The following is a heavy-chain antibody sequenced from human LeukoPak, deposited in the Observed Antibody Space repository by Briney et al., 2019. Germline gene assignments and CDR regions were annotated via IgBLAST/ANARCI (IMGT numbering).Heavy chain of an antibody. CDR1: GDSISSSRSY. V-gene: IGHV4-39*01. CDR3: ARQGRTPYYFES. J-gene: IGHJ4*02. D-gene: IGHD3-10*01. CDR2: IYYSGGT. Sequence: PSETLSLTCIVSGDSISSSRSYWGWIRQSPGKGLEWIGSIYYSGGTYYNPSLKTPVTISVDMSKNQFSLTVNSVTATDTAVYYCARQGRTPYYFESWGQGTPVTVSS.